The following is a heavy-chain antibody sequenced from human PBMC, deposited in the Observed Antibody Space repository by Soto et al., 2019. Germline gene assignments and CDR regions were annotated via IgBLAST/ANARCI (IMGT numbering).Heavy chain of an antibody. CDR1: GGTFSSYT. CDR3: ASVTVGDAFDI. V-gene: IGHV1-69*02. Sequence: QVQLVQSGAEVKKPGSSVKVSCKASGGTFSSYTISWVRQAPGQGLEWMGRIIPILGIANYAQKFQGRVTITADKSTSTAYMELSSLRSDDTAVYYCASVTVGDAFDIWGQGTMVTVSS. D-gene: IGHD4-17*01. J-gene: IGHJ3*02. CDR2: IIPILGIA.